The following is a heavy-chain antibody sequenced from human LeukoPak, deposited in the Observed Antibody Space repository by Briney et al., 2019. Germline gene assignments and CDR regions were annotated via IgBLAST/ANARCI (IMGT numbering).Heavy chain of an antibody. J-gene: IGHJ6*02. CDR3: AKDLVDVVVVAATNQAYYYYGMDV. Sequence: PGRSLRLSCAASGFNFSSYGMHWVRQAPRKGLEWVAGISYDGSNKYYEDSVKGRFTISRDNSKITLYLQMNSLRAEDTAVYYCAKDLVDVVVVAATNQAYYYYGMDVWGQGTTVTVSS. D-gene: IGHD2-15*01. CDR1: GFNFSSYG. V-gene: IGHV3-30*18. CDR2: ISYDGSNK.